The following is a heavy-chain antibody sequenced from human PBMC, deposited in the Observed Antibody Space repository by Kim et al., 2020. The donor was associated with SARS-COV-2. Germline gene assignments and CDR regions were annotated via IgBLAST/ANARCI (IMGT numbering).Heavy chain of an antibody. CDR3: ASGTLWFGELLDY. V-gene: IGHV3-74*01. J-gene: IGHJ4*02. Sequence: YADSVKGRFNISRDNAKNTLYLQMNSLRAEDTAVYYCASGTLWFGELLDYWGQGTLVTVSS. D-gene: IGHD3-10*01.